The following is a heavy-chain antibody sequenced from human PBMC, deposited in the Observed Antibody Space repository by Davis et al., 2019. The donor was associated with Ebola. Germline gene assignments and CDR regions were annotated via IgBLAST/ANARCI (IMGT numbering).Heavy chain of an antibody. V-gene: IGHV3-23*01. CDR1: GFMFSTYP. D-gene: IGHD6-19*01. Sequence: SLNISCVDSGFMFSTYPMRWLRQAPGKGLEWVSTLGTSADTYYADSVKGRFTISRDNSKNTLYLQMNSLRAEDTALYYCAKDCRGAVADYFDLWGQGTLVTVS. J-gene: IGHJ4*02. CDR2: LGTSADT. CDR3: AKDCRGAVADYFDL.